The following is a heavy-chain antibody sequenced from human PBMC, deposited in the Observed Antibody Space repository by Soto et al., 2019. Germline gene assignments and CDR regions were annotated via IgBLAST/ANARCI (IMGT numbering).Heavy chain of an antibody. D-gene: IGHD2-8*01. V-gene: IGHV3-74*01. CDR1: GFTISNIW. CDR2: IKRDGSTT. J-gene: IGHJ4*02. CDR3: ASGRIMGTNF. Sequence: EVQVLESGGDLVQPGGSLRLSCAVSGFTISNIWMHWVRQAPGKGLVSVSRIKRDGSTTDYADSVKGRFTVSRDNVKNTLYLQMSSLRAEDTAVYYCASGRIMGTNFWGPGTLVTVSS.